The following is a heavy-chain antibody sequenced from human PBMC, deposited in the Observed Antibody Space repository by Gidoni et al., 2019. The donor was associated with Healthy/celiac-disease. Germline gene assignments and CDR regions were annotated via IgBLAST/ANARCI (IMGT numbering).Heavy chain of an antibody. V-gene: IGHV4-31*03. D-gene: IGHD2-15*01. CDR2: IYYSGST. CDR3: ARGVGDIVVVVAGGWFDP. J-gene: IGHJ5*02. Sequence: QVQLQESGPGLVKPSQTLSLTCTVSGGSISSGGYYWSWIRQHPGKGLEWIGYIYYSGSTSYNPSLKSRVTISVDTSKNQFSLKLSSVTAADTAVYYCARGVGDIVVVVAGGWFDPWGQGTLVTVSS. CDR1: GGSISSGGYY.